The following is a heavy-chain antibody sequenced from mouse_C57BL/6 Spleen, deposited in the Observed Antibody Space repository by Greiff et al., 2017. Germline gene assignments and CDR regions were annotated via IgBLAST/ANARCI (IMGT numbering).Heavy chain of an antibody. J-gene: IGHJ4*01. Sequence: VQLQESGAELARPGASVKLSCKASGYTFTSYGISWVKQRTGQGLEWIGEIYPRSGNTYYNEKFKGKATLTADKSSSTAYMELRSLTSEDSAVYFCARIYDWGAMDYWGQGTSVTVSS. CDR3: ARIYDWGAMDY. V-gene: IGHV1-81*01. D-gene: IGHD2-3*01. CDR1: GYTFTSYG. CDR2: IYPRSGNT.